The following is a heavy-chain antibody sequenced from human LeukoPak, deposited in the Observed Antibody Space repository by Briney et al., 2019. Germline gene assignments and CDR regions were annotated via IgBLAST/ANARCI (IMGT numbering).Heavy chain of an antibody. J-gene: IGHJ6*03. CDR1: GYTFTSYD. Sequence: ASVKVSCKASGYTFTSYDINWVRQATGQGREWMGWISAYNGNTNYAQKLQGRVTMTTDTSTSTAYMELRSLRSDDTAVYYCATGQWLVRGGYYYYMDVWGKGTTVTVSS. CDR2: ISAYNGNT. CDR3: ATGQWLVRGGYYYYMDV. D-gene: IGHD6-19*01. V-gene: IGHV1-18*01.